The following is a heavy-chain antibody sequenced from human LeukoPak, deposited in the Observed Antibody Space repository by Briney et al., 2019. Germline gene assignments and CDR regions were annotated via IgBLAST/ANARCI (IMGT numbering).Heavy chain of an antibody. CDR2: INHSGST. D-gene: IGHD3-22*01. J-gene: IGHJ4*02. V-gene: IGHV4-34*01. Sequence: PSETLSLTCGVYGGSFSGYHWSWIRQPPGKGLEWIGEINHSGSTNYNPSLKSRVTISVDTSKSQFSLKLSSVTAADTAVYYCASLFYYDSSGYSYYFDYWGQGTLVTVSS. CDR3: ASLFYYDSSGYSYYFDY. CDR1: GGSFSGYH.